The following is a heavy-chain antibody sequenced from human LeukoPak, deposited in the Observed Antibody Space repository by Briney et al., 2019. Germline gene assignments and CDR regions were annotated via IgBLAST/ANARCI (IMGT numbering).Heavy chain of an antibody. Sequence: ASQTLSLTCTVSGGSISSGDYYWSWIRQPPGKGLEWIWYIYYSGSTYYNPSLKSRVTISVDTSKNQFSLKLSSVTAADTAVYYCARGGPGYCSSTSCYPNWFDPWGQGTLVTVSA. CDR2: IYYSGST. CDR1: GGSISSGDYY. J-gene: IGHJ5*02. CDR3: ARGGPGYCSSTSCYPNWFDP. D-gene: IGHD2-2*01. V-gene: IGHV4-30-4*01.